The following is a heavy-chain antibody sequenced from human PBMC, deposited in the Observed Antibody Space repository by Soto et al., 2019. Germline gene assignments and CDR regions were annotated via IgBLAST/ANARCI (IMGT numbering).Heavy chain of an antibody. V-gene: IGHV3-23*01. CDR1: GFTFSTFA. CDR3: AKSGPTNYFDF. D-gene: IGHD1-26*01. J-gene: IGHJ4*02. CDR2: ITGGSGFT. Sequence: GGSLRLSCAASGFTFSTFAMNLVRQASGKGLVWVSGITGGSGFTFYADSVKGRFTISRDDSENTLFLQMSSLRAEDTAKYYCAKSGPTNYFDFWGQGTLVTVSS.